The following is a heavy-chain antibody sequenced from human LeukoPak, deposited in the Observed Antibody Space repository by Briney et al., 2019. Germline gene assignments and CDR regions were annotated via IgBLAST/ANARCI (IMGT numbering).Heavy chain of an antibody. CDR2: ISWDGAGT. D-gene: IGHD5-18*01. J-gene: IGHJ4*02. V-gene: IGHV3-43*01. CDR3: AKQGIELTFDY. CDR1: GFTFDDYT. Sequence: PGGSLRLSCAASGFTFDDYTMHLVRQGPGKGLEWVSHISWDGAGTYYADSVKGRFTISRDNSKNTLYLEMSSLRAEDTAVYYCAKQGIELTFDYWGRGTLVTVSS.